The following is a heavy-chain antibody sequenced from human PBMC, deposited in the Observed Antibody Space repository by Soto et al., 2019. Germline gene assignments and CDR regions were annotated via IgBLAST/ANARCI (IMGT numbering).Heavy chain of an antibody. V-gene: IGHV4-39*01. CDR3: TKVSSGWFDP. D-gene: IGHD2-8*01. CDR2: AYYSGNT. J-gene: IGHJ5*02. Sequence: SETLSLTCTVSGGSISSSGFSRGWVRQPPGKGLEWIGCAYYSGNTYYNPSLKSRVTISVDTSGNQFSLGLNSVTAADTAVYYCTKVSSGWFDPWGQGTLVTVSS. CDR1: GGSISSSGFS.